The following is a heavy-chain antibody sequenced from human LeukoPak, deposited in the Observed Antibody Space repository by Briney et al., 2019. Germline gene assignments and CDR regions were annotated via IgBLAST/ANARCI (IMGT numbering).Heavy chain of an antibody. CDR3: AKDYGDYYPEAFDI. D-gene: IGHD4-17*01. CDR2: IWYDGSNK. J-gene: IGHJ3*02. Sequence: GGSLRLSCAASGFTFDDYGMSWVRQAPGKGLEWVAVIWYDGSNKYYADSVEGRFTISRDNSKNTLYLQMNSLRAEDTAVYYCAKDYGDYYPEAFDIWGQGTMVTVSS. CDR1: GFTFDDYG. V-gene: IGHV3-33*06.